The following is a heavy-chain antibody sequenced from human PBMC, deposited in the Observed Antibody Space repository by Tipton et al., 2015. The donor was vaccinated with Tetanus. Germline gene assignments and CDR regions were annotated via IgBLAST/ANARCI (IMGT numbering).Heavy chain of an antibody. D-gene: IGHD3-3*01. CDR2: INGSGDSM. J-gene: IGHJ6*02. CDR3: SRDYFYYGMDV. CDR1: GYTFRHFS. V-gene: IGHV3-21*01. Sequence: GSLRLSCAASGYTFRHFSINWVRQGPGKGLEWVSSINGSGDSMYYADSVKGRFVISRDNDKASVVLQMNSLRPEDTAVYYCSRDYFYYGMDVWGQGTTVTV.